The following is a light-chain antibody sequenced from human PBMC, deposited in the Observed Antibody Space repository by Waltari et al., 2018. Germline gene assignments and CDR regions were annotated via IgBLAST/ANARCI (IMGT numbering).Light chain of an antibody. V-gene: IGLV2-23*02. J-gene: IGLJ3*02. CDR3: CSYAGNYIWV. Sequence: QSALSQPASVSGSPGQSVTIPCTGASSDIGRYDIVTWYPQRPGNAPKLLICDVSKRPSGGSVRFSGSESGDTASLTISGLQFKDEADYYCCSYAGNYIWVFGGGTRLTVL. CDR2: DVS. CDR1: SSDIGRYDI.